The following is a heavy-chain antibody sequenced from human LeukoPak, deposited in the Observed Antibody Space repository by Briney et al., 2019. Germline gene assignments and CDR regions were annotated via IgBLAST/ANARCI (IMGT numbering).Heavy chain of an antibody. CDR1: GGTFSSYA. J-gene: IGHJ4*02. D-gene: IGHD5-12*01. CDR3: ARAPLFDIVAGTLYYFDY. Sequence: SVKVSCKASGGTFSSYAISWVRQAPGQGLEWMGGIIPIFGTANYAQKFQGRVTITTDESTSTAYMELSSLRSEDTAVYYCARAPLFDIVAGTLYYFDYWGQGTLVTVSS. CDR2: IIPIFGTA. V-gene: IGHV1-69*05.